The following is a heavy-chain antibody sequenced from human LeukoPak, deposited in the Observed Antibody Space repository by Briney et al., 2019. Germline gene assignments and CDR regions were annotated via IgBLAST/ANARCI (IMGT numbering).Heavy chain of an antibody. D-gene: IGHD2-21*02. CDR3: ARIRHIEVMTASYWYFDL. J-gene: IGHJ2*01. V-gene: IGHV4-59*08. CDR2: IHDNGNT. CDR1: GGPPRSYY. Sequence: SSETLSLTCTVSGGPPRSYYWSWIRQPPGKGLEWVGYIHDNGNTNSNTSLMRRVTMTVETTKNQVFLILISVTVADTAVVFCARIRHIEVMTASYWYFDLWGRGALVTVSS.